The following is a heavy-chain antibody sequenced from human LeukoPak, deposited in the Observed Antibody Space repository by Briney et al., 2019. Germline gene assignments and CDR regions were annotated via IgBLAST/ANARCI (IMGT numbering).Heavy chain of an antibody. V-gene: IGHV3-21*01. D-gene: IGHD1-26*01. CDR3: VKALVGQTSGY. CDR1: GFTYSSYS. CDR2: ISDSSTYI. J-gene: IGHJ4*02. Sequence: GGSLRLSCADSGFTYSSYSMNWVRQAPGKELEWVSSISDSSTYIFNADPVQGRFTISRDDAKNSLYLQMNSLRVEDTAVYYCVKALVGQTSGYWGQGTRVTVS.